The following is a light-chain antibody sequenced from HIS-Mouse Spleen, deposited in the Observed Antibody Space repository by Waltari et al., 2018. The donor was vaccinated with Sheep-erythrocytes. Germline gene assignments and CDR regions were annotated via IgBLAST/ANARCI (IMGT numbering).Light chain of an antibody. Sequence: SVLTQPPSLSGAPGQTVTISCTGSSSNIGAGYAVHCYQQLPGTAPNLLFYGNKNRPSGVPDRFSGSKSGTSASLAITGLQAEDEADYYCQSYDSSLSGSKVFGGGTKLTVL. CDR1: SSNIGAGYA. CDR3: QSYDSSLSGSKV. V-gene: IGLV1-40*01. CDR2: GNK. J-gene: IGLJ2*01.